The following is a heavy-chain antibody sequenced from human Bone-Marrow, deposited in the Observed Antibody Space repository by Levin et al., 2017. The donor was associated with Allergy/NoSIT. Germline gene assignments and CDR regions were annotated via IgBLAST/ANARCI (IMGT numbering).Heavy chain of an antibody. CDR3: AREPHTGTYQLPSAGFDS. CDR1: GFTLSSYW. Sequence: ETLSLTCAASGFTLSSYWMHWVRQIPGEGLVWVSRINSDGSSTSYADSVKGRFTISRDNAKNTLYLQMNSLRVEDTAMFYCAREPHTGTYQLPSAGFDSWGQGTLVSVSS. CDR2: INSDGSST. J-gene: IGHJ4*02. V-gene: IGHV3-74*01. D-gene: IGHD1-26*01.